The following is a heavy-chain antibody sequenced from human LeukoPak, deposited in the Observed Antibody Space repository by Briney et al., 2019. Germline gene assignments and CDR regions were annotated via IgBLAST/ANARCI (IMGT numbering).Heavy chain of an antibody. CDR3: ARGSSIAARPDAFDI. Sequence: SETPSLTCTVSGGSISSSSYYWGWIRQPPGKGLEWIGSIYYSGSTYYNPSLKSRVTISVDTSKNQFSLKLSSVTAADTAVYYCARGSSIAARPDAFDIWGQGTMVTVSS. CDR1: GGSISSSSYY. J-gene: IGHJ3*02. V-gene: IGHV4-39*01. CDR2: IYYSGST. D-gene: IGHD6-6*01.